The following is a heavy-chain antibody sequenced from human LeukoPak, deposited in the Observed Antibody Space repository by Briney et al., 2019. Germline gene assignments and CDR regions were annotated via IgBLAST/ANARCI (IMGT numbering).Heavy chain of an antibody. J-gene: IGHJ6*03. CDR1: GYSFTSYY. V-gene: IGHV1-46*01. CDR3: ARGPGTAMVRGVKYYYSYMDV. CDR2: INPSGGST. Sequence: GASVKVSCKASGYSFTSYYVHWVRQAPGQGLEWMGIINPSGGSTTYAQKFQGRVTMTRDTSTSTVYMELSSLRSEDTAVYYCARGPGTAMVRGVKYYYSYMDVWGKGTTVTISS. D-gene: IGHD3-10*01.